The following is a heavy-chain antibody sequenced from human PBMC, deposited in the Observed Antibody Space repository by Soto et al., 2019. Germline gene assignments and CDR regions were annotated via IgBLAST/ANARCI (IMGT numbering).Heavy chain of an antibody. V-gene: IGHV1-69*06. CDR3: ARGGYCTNGVCYSYYYYYGMDV. D-gene: IGHD2-8*01. Sequence: QVQLVQSGAEVKKPGSSVKVSCKASGGTFSSYAISWVRQAPGQGLEWMGGIIPIFGTANYAQKFQGRVTITADKSTSTAYMELSSLRSEDTAVYYCARGGYCTNGVCYSYYYYYGMDVWGQGTTVTVSS. CDR2: IIPIFGTA. J-gene: IGHJ6*02. CDR1: GGTFSSYA.